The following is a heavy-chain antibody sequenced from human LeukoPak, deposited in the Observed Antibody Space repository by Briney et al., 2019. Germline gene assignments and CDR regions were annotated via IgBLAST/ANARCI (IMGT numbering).Heavy chain of an antibody. CDR2: VFFNGDT. Sequence: SEALSLTCAVSGASIGGHWWSWIRPPPGKGVEWGGDVFFNGDTNYNPSLKSRLTMSVATSTNQFSLPLRSVTAADSAIYYCARRNTFDASIDFWGQGILVIASS. CDR1: GASIGGHW. D-gene: IGHD3-16*01. V-gene: IGHV4-59*08. CDR3: ARRNTFDASIDF. J-gene: IGHJ4*02.